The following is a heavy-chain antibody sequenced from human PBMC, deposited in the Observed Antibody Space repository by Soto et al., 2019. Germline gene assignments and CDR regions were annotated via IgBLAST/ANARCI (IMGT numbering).Heavy chain of an antibody. V-gene: IGHV3-48*02. D-gene: IGHD1-26*01. Sequence: GGSLRLSCAASGFTCNSYSMNWVRQAPGKGLEWVSYIGGSSNSVYYADSVKGRFTVSRDNAKNSLYLQMNSLRDEDTAVYYCARDLAVGAYAHFDYWGQGTLVTVSS. CDR2: IGGSSNSV. J-gene: IGHJ4*02. CDR1: GFTCNSYS. CDR3: ARDLAVGAYAHFDY.